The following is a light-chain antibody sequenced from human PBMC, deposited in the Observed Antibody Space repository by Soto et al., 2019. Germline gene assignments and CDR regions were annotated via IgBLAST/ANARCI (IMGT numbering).Light chain of an antibody. V-gene: IGLV2-14*01. J-gene: IGLJ1*01. Sequence: VLTQPASVSGSPGQSITISCTGTSSDVGGYNYVSWYQQHPGKAPKLMIYEVDNRPSGVSNRFSGSKSGNTASLTISGLQAEDEADYYCTSYTSSSTLVFGTGTKVTVL. CDR2: EVD. CDR1: SSDVGGYNY. CDR3: TSYTSSSTLV.